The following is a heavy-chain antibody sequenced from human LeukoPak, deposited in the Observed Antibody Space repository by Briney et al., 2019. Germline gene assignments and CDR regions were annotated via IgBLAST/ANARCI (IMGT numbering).Heavy chain of an antibody. Sequence: GGSVRLSCAASGFTFDDYAMHWVRQAPGKGLEWVSLISWDGGRTYYADSVEGRFTISRDNSKNSLYLQMSSLRAEDTALYYCAKDKFDGSGSYYFDYWGQGTLVTVSS. J-gene: IGHJ4*02. V-gene: IGHV3-43D*03. CDR3: AKDKFDGSGSYYFDY. D-gene: IGHD3-10*01. CDR1: GFTFDDYA. CDR2: ISWDGGRT.